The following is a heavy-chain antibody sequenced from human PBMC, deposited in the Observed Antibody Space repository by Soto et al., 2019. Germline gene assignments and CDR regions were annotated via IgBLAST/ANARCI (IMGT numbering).Heavy chain of an antibody. CDR3: ARGDDFDYYYGVDV. V-gene: IGHV1-69*06. CDR2: IVPMFGTS. Sequence: SVKVSCKASGGTFSNHAIRGVRQAPGQGLEWMGGIVPMFGTSNYAQKFQGRVTTTADKSTNTAYMDLSSLTSEDTAVYYCARGDDFDYYYGVDVWGQGTTVTVSS. J-gene: IGHJ6*02. D-gene: IGHD3-16*01. CDR1: GGTFSNHA.